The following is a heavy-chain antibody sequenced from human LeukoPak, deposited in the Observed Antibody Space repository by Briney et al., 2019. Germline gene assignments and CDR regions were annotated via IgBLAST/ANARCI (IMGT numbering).Heavy chain of an antibody. D-gene: IGHD5-18*01. V-gene: IGHV4-39*07. CDR1: GGSISSSSYY. CDR3: ARRDTARTILS. Sequence: SETLSLTCTVSGGSISSSSYYWGWIRQPPGKGLEWIGSIYHSGSTYYNPSLKSRITISVDTSKNQSSLKLSSVTAADTAVYYCARRDTARTILSWGQGTLVTVSS. CDR2: IYHSGST. J-gene: IGHJ4*02.